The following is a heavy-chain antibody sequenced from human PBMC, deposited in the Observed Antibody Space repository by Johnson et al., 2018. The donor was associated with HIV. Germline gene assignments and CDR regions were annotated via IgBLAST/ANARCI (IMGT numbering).Heavy chain of an antibody. D-gene: IGHD3-16*02. Sequence: VQLVESGGSVVRPGGSLRLSCAASGFTFSSYDMHWVRQATGKGLEWVSAIGTAGDTYYPGSVTGRFTISRENAKNSLYLQMNSLRAGDTAVYYCARGDREIWFGGVIAPDAFDIWGQGTMVTVSS. CDR2: IGTAGDT. CDR3: ARGDREIWFGGVIAPDAFDI. J-gene: IGHJ3*02. V-gene: IGHV3-13*01. CDR1: GFTFSSYD.